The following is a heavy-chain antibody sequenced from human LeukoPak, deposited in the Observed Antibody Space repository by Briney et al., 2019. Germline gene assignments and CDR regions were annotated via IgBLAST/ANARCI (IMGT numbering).Heavy chain of an antibody. V-gene: IGHV3-21*01. CDR1: GFTFSSYS. J-gene: IGHJ4*02. CDR3: ARDAAPRYSSSPSNFDY. Sequence: GGSLRLSCAVSGFTFSSYSMNWVRQAPGKGLEWVSSISSSSSYIYYADSVKGRFTISRDNAKNSLYLQMNSLRAEDTAVYYCARDAAPRYSSSPSNFDYWGQGTLVTVSS. D-gene: IGHD6-6*01. CDR2: ISSSSSYI.